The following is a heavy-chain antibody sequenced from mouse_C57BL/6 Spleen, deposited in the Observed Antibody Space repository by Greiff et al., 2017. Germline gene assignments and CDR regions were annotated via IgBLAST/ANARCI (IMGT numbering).Heavy chain of an antibody. D-gene: IGHD1-1*01. V-gene: IGHV1-15*01. CDR3: TRVVRLAWFAY. J-gene: IGHJ3*01. Sequence: QVHVKQSGAELVRPGASVTLSCKASGYTFTDYEMHWVKQTPVHGLEWIGAIDPETGGTAYNQKFKGKAILTADKSSSTAYMELRSLTSEDSAVYYCTRVVRLAWFAYWGQGTLVTVSA. CDR1: GYTFTDYE. CDR2: IDPETGGT.